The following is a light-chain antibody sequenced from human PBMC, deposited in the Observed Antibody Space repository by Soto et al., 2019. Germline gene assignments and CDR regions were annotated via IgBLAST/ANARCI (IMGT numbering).Light chain of an antibody. Sequence: QLVLTQSPSASASLGASVKLTCTLSSGHSSYAVAWHQQQPEKGPRYLMKLNSDGSHSKGDGIPDRFSASSSGAERYLTISSLQSEDEADYYCQTWGTGIQVIFGGGTKLTVL. CDR2: LNSDGSH. CDR3: QTWGTGIQVI. V-gene: IGLV4-69*01. J-gene: IGLJ2*01. CDR1: SGHSSYA.